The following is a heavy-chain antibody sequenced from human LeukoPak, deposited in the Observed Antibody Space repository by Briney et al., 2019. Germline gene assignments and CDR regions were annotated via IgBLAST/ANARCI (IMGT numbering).Heavy chain of an antibody. V-gene: IGHV3-11*01. Sequence: GGSLRLSCAASGFTFSDYNMRWIRQAPGKWLEWVSSISRSGSTKYYADSVKGRFTISRDNAKNSLFLQMNSLRAEDTAVYYCARVLRYCSGGNCYSGGLGYMDVWGKGTTVTISS. CDR1: GFTFSDYN. CDR3: ARVLRYCSGGNCYSGGLGYMDV. D-gene: IGHD2-15*01. CDR2: ISRSGSTK. J-gene: IGHJ6*03.